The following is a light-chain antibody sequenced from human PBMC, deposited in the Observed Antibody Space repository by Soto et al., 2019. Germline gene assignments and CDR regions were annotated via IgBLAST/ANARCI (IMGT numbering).Light chain of an antibody. CDR3: QQYNHWPRMRS. CDR1: QDVSRY. J-gene: IGKJ4*02. Sequence: SHLTQSPSSMSASLGGRVTIPXRASQDVSRYLAWYQQEPGKAHQLMXXXASXVQSGVPLRFSGSGSGTDYTLPIASLQSEDLAFEYCQQYNHWPRMRSFGGGTKVDI. CDR2: XAS. V-gene: IGKV1-9*01.